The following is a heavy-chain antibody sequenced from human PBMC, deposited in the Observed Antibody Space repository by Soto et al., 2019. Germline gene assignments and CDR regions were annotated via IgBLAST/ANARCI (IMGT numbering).Heavy chain of an antibody. CDR3: ARLGVPAAPTSWFDP. D-gene: IGHD2-2*01. CDR1: GGSISSSSYY. Sequence: SETRSLTVTVSGGSISSSSYYWGWIRQPPGRGVEGIGSIYYSGSPYYNPSLKSRVTISVDTSKNPFYLKMSSVTAADTAVYYCARLGVPAAPTSWFDPWGQGTLVTVSS. J-gene: IGHJ5*02. V-gene: IGHV4-39*01. CDR2: IYYSGSP.